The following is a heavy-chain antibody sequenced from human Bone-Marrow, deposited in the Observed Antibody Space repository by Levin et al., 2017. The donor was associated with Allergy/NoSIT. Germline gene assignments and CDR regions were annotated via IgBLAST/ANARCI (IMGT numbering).Heavy chain of an antibody. CDR2: IYYTGST. D-gene: IGHD4-23*01. CDR1: GGSITNGDYY. J-gene: IGHJ4*02. Sequence: LRLSCTVSGGSITNGDYYWSWIRQPPGMGLEWIGFIYYTGSTNKDPSLKSRVTMSVDTSKNQFSLKLTSVTAADTAVYYCVRGGGYFDFWGQGALVTVSS. CDR3: VRGGGYFDF. V-gene: IGHV4-30-4*01.